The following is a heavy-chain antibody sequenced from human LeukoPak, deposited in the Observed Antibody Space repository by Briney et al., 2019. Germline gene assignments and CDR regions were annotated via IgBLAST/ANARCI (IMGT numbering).Heavy chain of an antibody. V-gene: IGHV4-59*01. D-gene: IGHD2-15*01. J-gene: IGHJ2*01. Sequence: SETLSLTCTVSGGSISSYYWSWIRQPPGKGLEWIGYIYYSGSTNCNPSLKSRVTISVDTSKNQFSLKLSSVTAADTAVYYCARGPPTRGYCSGGSCYSHWYFDLWGRGTLVTVSS. CDR3: ARGPPTRGYCSGGSCYSHWYFDL. CDR1: GGSISSYY. CDR2: IYYSGST.